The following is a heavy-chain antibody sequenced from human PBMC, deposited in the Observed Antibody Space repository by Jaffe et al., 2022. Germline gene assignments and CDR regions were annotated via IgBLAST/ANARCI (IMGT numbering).Heavy chain of an antibody. Sequence: QVQLVQSGAEVKKPGASVKVSCKASGYTFTSYAMHWVRQAPGQRLEWMGWINAGNGNTKYSQKFQGRVTITRDTSASTAYMELSSLRSEDTAVYYCARGASSQWFRGGVGWFDPWGQGTLVTVSS. J-gene: IGHJ5*02. CDR2: INAGNGNT. CDR1: GYTFTSYA. V-gene: IGHV1-3*01. D-gene: IGHD3-10*01. CDR3: ARGASSQWFRGGVGWFDP.